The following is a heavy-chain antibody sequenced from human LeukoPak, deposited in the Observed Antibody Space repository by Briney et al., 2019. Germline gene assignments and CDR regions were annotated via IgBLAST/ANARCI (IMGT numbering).Heavy chain of an antibody. J-gene: IGHJ4*02. V-gene: IGHV3-23*01. Sequence: PGGSLRLSCAASGFTFSSYAMSWVRQAPGKGLEWVSAISGSGGSTYYADSVKGRFTISRDNSKNTLYLQMNSPRADDTAVYYCAKGPDCGGDCYHFDYWGQGTLVTVSS. CDR3: AKGPDCGGDCYHFDY. CDR1: GFTFSSYA. D-gene: IGHD2-21*02. CDR2: ISGSGGST.